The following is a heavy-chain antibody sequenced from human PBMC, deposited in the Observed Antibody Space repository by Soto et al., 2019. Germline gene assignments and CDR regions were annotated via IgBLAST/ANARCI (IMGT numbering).Heavy chain of an antibody. CDR1: GFTFSSYG. CDR3: ARDRGGAGGDYSGMDV. D-gene: IGHD3-16*01. Sequence: EVQLVESGGGLVKPGGSLRLSCAASGFTFSSYGMNWVRQAPGKGLEWVSSTSRSSRDIYYADSVKGRLTSATNKAKNSTYPQMSSLRAEDTAVYFVARDRGGAGGDYSGMDVWGQGTTVTVSS. CDR2: TSRSSRDI. J-gene: IGHJ6*02. V-gene: IGHV3-21*01.